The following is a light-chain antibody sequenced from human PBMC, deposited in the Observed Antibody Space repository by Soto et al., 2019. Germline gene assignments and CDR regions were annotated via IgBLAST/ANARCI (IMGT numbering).Light chain of an antibody. Sequence: DRQMTQSPSYLSASVGDRVTITCQASQDISKYLNWYQKRPGKAPKLLIYDASNLETGVPSRFSGSGSGTDFSFTISSLQPEDIATYYCQQYDNVPYTFGQGTKLEIK. J-gene: IGKJ2*01. V-gene: IGKV1-33*01. CDR3: QQYDNVPYT. CDR2: DAS. CDR1: QDISKY.